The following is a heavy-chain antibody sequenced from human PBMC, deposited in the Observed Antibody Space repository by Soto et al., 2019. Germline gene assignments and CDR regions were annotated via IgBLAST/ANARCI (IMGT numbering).Heavy chain of an antibody. J-gene: IGHJ4*02. CDR1: GGSISSSSYY. D-gene: IGHD3-9*01. V-gene: IGHV4-39*01. CDR2: IYYSGST. CDR3: ASAYDILTGPRAVDV. Sequence: SETLSLTCTVSGGSISSSSYYWGWIRQPPGKGLEWIGSIYYSGSTYYNPSLKSRVTISVDTSKNQFSLKLSSVTAADTAVYYCASAYDILTGPRAVDVWGQGTLVTVSS.